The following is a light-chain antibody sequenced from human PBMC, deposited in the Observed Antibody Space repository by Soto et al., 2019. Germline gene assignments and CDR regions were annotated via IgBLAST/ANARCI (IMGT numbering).Light chain of an antibody. CDR3: QQRSNWPPLT. J-gene: IGKJ1*01. V-gene: IGKV3D-20*02. Sequence: EILLTQAPGTLSLSPGARATLSCRAIQSVSNNYLAWYQQKPGQAPRLLIYGASNRATGIPDRFSGSGFGTDFTLTISSLEPEDAAVYYCQQRSNWPPLTFGQGTKVDIK. CDR2: GAS. CDR1: QSVSNNY.